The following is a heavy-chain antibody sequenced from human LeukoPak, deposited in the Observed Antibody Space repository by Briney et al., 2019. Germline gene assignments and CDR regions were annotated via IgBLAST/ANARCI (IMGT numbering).Heavy chain of an antibody. Sequence: GGSLRLSCAASGFTFSSYGMHWVRQAPGKGLEWVAVISYDGSNKYYADSVKGRFTISRDNSKNTLYLQMNSLRAEDTAVYYCAKELSGRNWFDPWGQGTLVTVSS. CDR1: GFTFSSYG. D-gene: IGHD5-12*01. CDR3: AKELSGRNWFDP. CDR2: ISYDGSNK. V-gene: IGHV3-30*18. J-gene: IGHJ5*02.